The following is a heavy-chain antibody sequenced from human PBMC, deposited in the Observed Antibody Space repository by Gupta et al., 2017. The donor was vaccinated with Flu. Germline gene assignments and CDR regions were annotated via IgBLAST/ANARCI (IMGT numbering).Heavy chain of an antibody. CDR2: MNPNSGNT. V-gene: IGHV1-8*01. CDR3: ARGHDWNFCSSTSCYTRGAFDI. Sequence: QVQLVQSGAEVKKPGASVKVSCKASGYTFTSYDINWVRQATGQGLEWMGWMNPNSGNTGYAQKFQGRVTMTRNTSISTAYMELSSLRSEDTAVYYCARGHDWNFCSSTSCYTRGAFDIWGQGTMVTVSS. CDR1: GYTFTSYD. D-gene: IGHD2-2*02. J-gene: IGHJ3*02.